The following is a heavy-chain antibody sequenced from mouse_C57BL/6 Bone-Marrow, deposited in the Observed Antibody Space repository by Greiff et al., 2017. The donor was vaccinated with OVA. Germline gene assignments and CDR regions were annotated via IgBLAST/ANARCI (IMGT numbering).Heavy chain of an antibody. Sequence: QVQLQQSGAELVKPGASVKLSCKASGYTFTSYWMHWVKQRPGQGLEWIGMIHPNSGSTNYNEKFKSKATLTVDKSSSTAYMQLSSLTSEDSAVYYCARNYDYPYAMDYWGQGTSVTVSS. CDR1: GYTFTSYW. CDR2: IHPNSGST. V-gene: IGHV1-64*01. CDR3: ARNYDYPYAMDY. J-gene: IGHJ4*01. D-gene: IGHD2-4*01.